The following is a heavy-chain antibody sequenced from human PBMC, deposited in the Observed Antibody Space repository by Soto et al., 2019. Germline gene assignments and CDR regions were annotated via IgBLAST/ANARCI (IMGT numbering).Heavy chain of an antibody. Sequence: SETLSLTCSVSGGSIRSYYWNWIRQAPGKGLEWIGYISNSGTSYYNPSLRGRVTISADTSKNQFSLKMTSVTAADTAVYFCARERLTMTGGVITTAWFDPWGPGTRVTVSS. D-gene: IGHD3-16*02. CDR3: ARERLTMTGGVITTAWFDP. CDR1: GGSIRSYY. J-gene: IGHJ5*02. V-gene: IGHV4-59*01. CDR2: ISNSGTS.